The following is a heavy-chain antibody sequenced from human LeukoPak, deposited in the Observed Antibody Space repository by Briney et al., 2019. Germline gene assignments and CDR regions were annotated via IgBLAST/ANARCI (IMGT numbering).Heavy chain of an antibody. CDR1: GFTFSTYW. CDR3: ARGDIEAGGIRPIDY. CDR2: IKHDGSEK. V-gene: IGHV3-7*01. Sequence: GGSLRLSCAASGFTFSTYWMSWVRQGPGKGLEWVANIKHDGSEKYYVDSVKGRFTISRDNANNSLYLLMNSLRAEDTAVYYCARGDIEAGGIRPIDYWGQGTLVSVSS. D-gene: IGHD6-13*01. J-gene: IGHJ4*02.